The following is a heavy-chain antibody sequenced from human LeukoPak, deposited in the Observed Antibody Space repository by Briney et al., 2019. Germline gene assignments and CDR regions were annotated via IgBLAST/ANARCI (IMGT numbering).Heavy chain of an antibody. V-gene: IGHV3-23*01. CDR3: TNGGLMPGLVFMVSFDY. J-gene: IGHJ4*02. Sequence: GGSLRLSCAASGFTFSSYAMSWVRQAPGKGLEWVSSISDSGGSTYFADSVKGRFTISRDNSKNTLYLQMNSLGAEDTALYYCTNGGLMPGLVFMVSFDYWGQGTLVSVSS. CDR2: ISDSGGST. CDR1: GFTFSSYA. D-gene: IGHD2-8*01.